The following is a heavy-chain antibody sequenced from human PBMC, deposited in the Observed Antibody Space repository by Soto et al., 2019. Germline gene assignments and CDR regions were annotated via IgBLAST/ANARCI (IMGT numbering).Heavy chain of an antibody. V-gene: IGHV3-66*01. CDR1: GFTFRSYA. J-gene: IGHJ6*02. D-gene: IGHD3-10*01. CDR2: IYSGGST. CDR3: TAHRSSLTMRRGVIIGDYYYNGMDV. Sequence: GGSLRLSCVASGFTFRSYAMHWVRQAPGKGLEWVSVIYSGGSTYYADSVKGRFTISRDNSKNTLYLQMNSLRAEDTAVYYCTAHRSSLTMRRGVIIGDYYYNGMDVWGQGTTVTVSS.